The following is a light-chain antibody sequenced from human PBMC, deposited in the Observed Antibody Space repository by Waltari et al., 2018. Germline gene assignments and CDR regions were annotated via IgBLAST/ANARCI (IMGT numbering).Light chain of an antibody. J-gene: IGLJ3*02. CDR1: TGAVTRGHY. CDR2: DTN. CDR3: LLYYSGVRV. Sequence: QAVVTQEPSLTVSPGGTVTLTCGSSTGAVTRGHYPYWFQQKPGQAPWTLIYDTNKKQSCALSRFSGSLLEGEAALTLSGARPEDEAEYFCLLYYSGVRVFGGGTKLTVL. V-gene: IGLV7-46*01.